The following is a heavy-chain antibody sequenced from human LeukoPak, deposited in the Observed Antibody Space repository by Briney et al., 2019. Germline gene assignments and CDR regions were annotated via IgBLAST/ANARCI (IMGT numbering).Heavy chain of an antibody. CDR3: ARTTVTTPPHNWFDP. CDR2: ISAYNGNT. V-gene: IGHV1-18*01. CDR1: GYTFTSYG. D-gene: IGHD4-17*01. Sequence: GASVKVSCKASGYTFTSYGISWVRQAPGQGLEWMGWISAYNGNTNYAQKLQGRVTMTTDTSTSPAYMELRSLRSDDTAVYYCARTTVTTPPHNWFDPWGQGTLVTVSS. J-gene: IGHJ5*02.